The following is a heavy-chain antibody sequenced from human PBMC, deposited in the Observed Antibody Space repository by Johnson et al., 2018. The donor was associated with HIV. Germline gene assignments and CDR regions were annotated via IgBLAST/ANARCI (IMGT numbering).Heavy chain of an antibody. V-gene: IGHV3-9*01. Sequence: QLVESGGGLVQPGRSLRLSCAASGFTFDDYAMHWVRQAPGKGLEWVSGISWNSGSIGYADSVKGRFTISRDNAKNSLYLQMNSLRAEDTALYYCAREPALVGANGGWGAFDIWGQGTLVTVSS. J-gene: IGHJ3*02. CDR2: ISWNSGSI. CDR3: AREPALVGANGGWGAFDI. CDR1: GFTFDDYA. D-gene: IGHD1-26*01.